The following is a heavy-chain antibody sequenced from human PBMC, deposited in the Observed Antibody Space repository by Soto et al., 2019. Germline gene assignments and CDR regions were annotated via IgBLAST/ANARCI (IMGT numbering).Heavy chain of an antibody. CDR2: IIPIFGTA. J-gene: IGHJ4*02. Sequence: QVQLVQSGAEVKKPGSSVKVSCKASGGTFSSYAISWVRQAPGQGLEWMGGIIPIFGTANYAQKFQGRVTITADESTNTAYMELSSLRSEDTAVYYCASERRYSSSWYPYYFDYWGQGTLVTVSS. V-gene: IGHV1-69*01. D-gene: IGHD6-13*01. CDR3: ASERRYSSSWYPYYFDY. CDR1: GGTFSSYA.